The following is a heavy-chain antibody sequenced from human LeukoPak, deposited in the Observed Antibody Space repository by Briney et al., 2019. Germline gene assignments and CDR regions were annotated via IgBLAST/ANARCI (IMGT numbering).Heavy chain of an antibody. V-gene: IGHV3-20*04. Sequence: PGGSLRLSCAPSGFTFDGYGMSWVRQAPGKGLEWVSGISWNGGSTGYADSVKGRFTISRDNAKNSLYLQMNSLRVEDTALYYCARQVRGDYACFDYWGQGTLVTVS. J-gene: IGHJ4*02. D-gene: IGHD4-17*01. CDR1: GFTFDGYG. CDR2: ISWNGGST. CDR3: ARQVRGDYACFDY.